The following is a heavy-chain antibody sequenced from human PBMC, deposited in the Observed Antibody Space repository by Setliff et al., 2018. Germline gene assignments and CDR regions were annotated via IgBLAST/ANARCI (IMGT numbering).Heavy chain of an antibody. Sequence: ASVKVSCKASGYTFTGYYMHWVRQAPGQGLEWMGWINPNSGGTNYAQKFQGWVTMTRDASISTAYMELSRLRSGDTAVYYCARGAGGIWQWGYYFDYWGQGTLVTVSS. CDR2: INPNSGGT. J-gene: IGHJ4*02. D-gene: IGHD6-19*01. CDR1: GYTFTGYY. V-gene: IGHV1-2*04. CDR3: ARGAGGIWQWGYYFDY.